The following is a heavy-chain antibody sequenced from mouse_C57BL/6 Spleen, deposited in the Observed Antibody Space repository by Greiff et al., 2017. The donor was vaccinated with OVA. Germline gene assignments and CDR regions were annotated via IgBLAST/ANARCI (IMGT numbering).Heavy chain of an antibody. CDR3: ARLGAIDY. V-gene: IGHV1-69*01. Sequence: QVQLQQPGAELVMPGASVKLSCKASGYTFTSYWMHWVKQRPGQGLEWIGEIDPSDSYTNYNQKFKGKATLTVDKSSSTAYMQLSSLTSEDSAVYYCARLGAIDYWGQGTSVTVSS. D-gene: IGHD4-1*01. J-gene: IGHJ4*01. CDR1: GYTFTSYW. CDR2: IDPSDSYT.